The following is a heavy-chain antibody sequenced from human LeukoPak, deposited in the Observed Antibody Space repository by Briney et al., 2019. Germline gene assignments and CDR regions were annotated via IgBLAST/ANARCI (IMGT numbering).Heavy chain of an antibody. D-gene: IGHD5-12*01. V-gene: IGHV3-7*01. J-gene: IGHJ4*02. CDR2: IKQDGSEK. Sequence: QTGGSLRLSCAASGFIFSSYWMSWVRQAPGKGLEWVANIKQDGSEKYYVDSVKGRFTISRDNSKRTLYLQMNSLRSEDTAVYYCAKEGLRFFDFWGQGTLVTVSS. CDR3: AKEGLRFFDF. CDR1: GFIFSSYW.